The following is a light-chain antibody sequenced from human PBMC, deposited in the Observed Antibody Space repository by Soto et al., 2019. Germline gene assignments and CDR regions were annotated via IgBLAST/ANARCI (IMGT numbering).Light chain of an antibody. J-gene: IGLJ3*02. V-gene: IGLV2-23*02. CDR2: EVS. Sequence: QSALTQPASVSGSPGQSITISCTGSSSDVGVSNLVSWYQQHPGKAPKLIIYEVSQRPSGVSNRFSGAKSGNTASLTISGVQADEGGDYYCCTYENGRWLFGAGTKLTVL. CDR3: CTYENGRWL. CDR1: SSDVGVSNL.